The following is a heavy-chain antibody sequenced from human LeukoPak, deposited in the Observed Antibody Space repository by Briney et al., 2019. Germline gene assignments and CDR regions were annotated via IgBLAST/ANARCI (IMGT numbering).Heavy chain of an antibody. CDR3: AAKTGTTWYYFDY. Sequence: SVKVSCKASGGTFSSYAISWVRQAPGQGLECMGGIISIFGTANYAQKFQGRVTITADESTSTAYMELSSLRSEDTAVYYCAAKTGTTWYYFDYWGQGTLVTVSS. D-gene: IGHD1-1*01. CDR1: GGTFSSYA. V-gene: IGHV1-69*13. J-gene: IGHJ4*02. CDR2: IISIFGTA.